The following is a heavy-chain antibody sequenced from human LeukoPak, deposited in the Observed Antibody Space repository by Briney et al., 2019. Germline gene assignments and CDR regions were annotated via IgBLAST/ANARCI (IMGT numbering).Heavy chain of an antibody. J-gene: IGHJ4*02. V-gene: IGHV1-69*04. CDR2: IIPILGIA. CDR1: GGTFSSYA. Sequence: WASVKVSCKASGGTFSSYAISWVRQAPGQGLEWMGRIIPILGIANYAQKFQGRVTIIADKSTSTAYMELSSLRSEDTAVYYCARAPPYYYGSGSYIYWGQGTLVTVSS. D-gene: IGHD3-10*01. CDR3: ARAPPYYYGSGSYIY.